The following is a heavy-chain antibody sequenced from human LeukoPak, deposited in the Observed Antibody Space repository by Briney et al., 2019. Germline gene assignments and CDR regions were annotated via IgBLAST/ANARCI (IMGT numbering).Heavy chain of an antibody. D-gene: IGHD5-24*01. J-gene: IGHJ4*02. Sequence: SETLSLTCTVSGGSISSYYWSWIRQPPGKGLEWIGYIYYSGSTNYNPSLKSRVTISVDTSKNQFSLKLSSVTAADTAVYYCAREAVEMGGTFDYWGQGTLVTVSS. CDR2: IYYSGST. CDR3: AREAVEMGGTFDY. V-gene: IGHV4-59*01. CDR1: GGSISSYY.